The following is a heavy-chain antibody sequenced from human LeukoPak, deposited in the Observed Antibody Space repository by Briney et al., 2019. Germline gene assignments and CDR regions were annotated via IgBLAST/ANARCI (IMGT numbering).Heavy chain of an antibody. CDR3: SIAVAGPLDY. Sequence: PGGSLRLSCVTSGFTFSRFGMTWVRQPPGKGLEWVASFDGNADGTYYADSVKGRCTISRDNSKNTLYLQMNSLRAEDTAVYYCSIAVAGPLDYWGQGTLVTVSS. D-gene: IGHD6-19*01. CDR2: FDGNADGT. CDR1: GFTFSRFG. J-gene: IGHJ4*02. V-gene: IGHV3-23*01.